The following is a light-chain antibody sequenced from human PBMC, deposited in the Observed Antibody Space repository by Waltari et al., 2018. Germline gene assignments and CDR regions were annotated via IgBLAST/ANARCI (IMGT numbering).Light chain of an antibody. J-gene: IGLJ1*01. Sequence: QSALTQPASVSGSPGQSITISCTGTSSDVVGYNHASWYQQHPGKAPKLMIYDVSNRPSGVSNRFSGSKSGNTASLTISGLQAEDEADYYCSSYTSSSTLVFGTGTKVTVL. CDR3: SSYTSSSTLV. CDR2: DVS. V-gene: IGLV2-14*03. CDR1: SSDVVGYNH.